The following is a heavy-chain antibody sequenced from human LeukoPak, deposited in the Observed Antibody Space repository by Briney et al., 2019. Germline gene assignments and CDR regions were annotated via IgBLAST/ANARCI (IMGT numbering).Heavy chain of an antibody. J-gene: IGHJ4*02. CDR3: ARQGDVLRYFDWLDY. Sequence: SETLSLTCTVSGGSISSSSYYWGWIRQPPGKRLEWIGSTYYSGSTYYNPSLKSRVTISVDTSKNQFSLKLSSVTAADTAVYYCARQGDVLRYFDWLDYXGQGTLVTVSX. V-gene: IGHV4-39*01. CDR1: GGSISSSSYY. D-gene: IGHD3-9*01. CDR2: TYYSGST.